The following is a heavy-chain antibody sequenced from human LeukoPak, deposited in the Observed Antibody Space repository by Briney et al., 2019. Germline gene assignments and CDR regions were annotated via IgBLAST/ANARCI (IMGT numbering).Heavy chain of an antibody. CDR1: GFTFSNHG. V-gene: IGHV3-30*18. CDR2: ISYDGSNK. CDR3: AKESRIAARPAYFDY. D-gene: IGHD6-6*01. Sequence: GGSLRLSCAASGFTFSNHGMHWVRQAPGKGLAWVAVISYDGSNKYYADSVKGRFTISRDNSKNTLYLQMNSLRAEDTAVYYCAKESRIAARPAYFDYWGQGTLVTVSS. J-gene: IGHJ4*02.